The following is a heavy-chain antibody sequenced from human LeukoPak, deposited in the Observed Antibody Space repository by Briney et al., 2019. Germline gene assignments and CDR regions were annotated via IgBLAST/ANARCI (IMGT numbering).Heavy chain of an antibody. D-gene: IGHD3-9*01. CDR1: GGSISSGGYY. J-gene: IGHJ6*02. CDR3: ARHKFLTGYGYYTMDV. Sequence: SETLSLTCTVSGGSISSGGYYWSWIRQHPGKGLEWIGYIYYSGSTYYNPSLKSRVTMSIDTSKSLFSLQLSSVTAADTAAYYCARHKFLTGYGYYTMDVWGQGTTVTVSS. V-gene: IGHV4-61*03. CDR2: IYYSGST.